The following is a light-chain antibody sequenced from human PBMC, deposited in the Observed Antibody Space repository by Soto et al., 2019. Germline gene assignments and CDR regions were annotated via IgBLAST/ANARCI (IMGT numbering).Light chain of an antibody. CDR2: LGS. J-gene: IGKJ2*01. Sequence: DIVMSQSPLSLPVTPGEPASISCRSSQSLLHSNGYNYLDWYLQRPGQSPQLLIYLGSNRASGVPDRFSGSESGTDFTLTISRVEAEDVGVYYCMQALQTPYTFGQGTKLEIK. CDR3: MQALQTPYT. CDR1: QSLLHSNGYNY. V-gene: IGKV2-28*01.